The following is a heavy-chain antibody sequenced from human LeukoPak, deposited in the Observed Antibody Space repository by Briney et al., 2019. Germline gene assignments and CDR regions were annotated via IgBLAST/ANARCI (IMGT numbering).Heavy chain of an antibody. CDR1: GGSISSGGYS. CDR3: ARNYGDFGLDY. V-gene: IGHV4-30-2*01. Sequence: SETLSLTCAVSGGSISSGGYSWSWIRQPLGKGLEWIGYIYHSGSTYYNPSLKSRVTISVDRSKNQFSLKLSSVTAADTAVYYCARNYGDFGLDYWGQGTLVTVSS. CDR2: IYHSGST. D-gene: IGHD4-17*01. J-gene: IGHJ4*02.